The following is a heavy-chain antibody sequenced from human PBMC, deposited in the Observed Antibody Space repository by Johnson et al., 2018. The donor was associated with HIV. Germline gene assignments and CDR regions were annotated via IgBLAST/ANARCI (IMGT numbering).Heavy chain of an antibody. CDR3: ARFNIAFDI. CDR2: LSYDGSNK. V-gene: IGHV3-30-3*01. CDR1: GFTFSSYA. J-gene: IGHJ3*02. D-gene: IGHD2/OR15-2a*01. Sequence: VQLVESVGGVVQPGRSLRLSCAASGFTFSSYAMHWVRQAPGKGLEWVAVLSYDGSNKYYADSVKGRFTISRDNSKNTLYLQMNSLRVEDTAVYYCARFNIAFDIWGQGTMVTVSS.